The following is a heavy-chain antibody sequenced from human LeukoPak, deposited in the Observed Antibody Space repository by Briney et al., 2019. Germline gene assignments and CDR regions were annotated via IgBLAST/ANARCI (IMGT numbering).Heavy chain of an antibody. D-gene: IGHD6-19*01. CDR2: ISWNSGSI. J-gene: IGHJ4*02. V-gene: IGHV3-9*01. CDR3: AKDMIRVAVAGTSFDY. Sequence: GRSLRLSCAASGFTFDDYAMHWVRQAPGKGLEWVSGISWNSGSIGYADSVKGRFAISRDNAKNSLYLQMNSLRAEDTALYYCAKDMIRVAVAGTSFDYWGQGTLVTVSS. CDR1: GFTFDDYA.